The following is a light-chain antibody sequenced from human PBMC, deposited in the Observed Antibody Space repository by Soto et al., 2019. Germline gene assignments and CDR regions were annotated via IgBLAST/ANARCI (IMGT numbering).Light chain of an antibody. CDR1: QNVGSY. CDR3: QQRSNWQLS. CDR2: DAS. Sequence: EIVLTQSPATLSLSPGERVTLSCSASQNVGSYLAWYQQKPGLAPSLLIYDASKRATGIQARFSGSGSRIDFTLTISSLEPEDFAVYYCQQRSNWQLSFGQGTRLEI. J-gene: IGKJ5*01. V-gene: IGKV3-11*01.